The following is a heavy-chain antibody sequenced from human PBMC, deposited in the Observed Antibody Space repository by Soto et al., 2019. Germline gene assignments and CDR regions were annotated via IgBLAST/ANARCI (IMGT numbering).Heavy chain of an antibody. CDR3: AREDRYCSGGSCYGGDYYYYGMDV. D-gene: IGHD2-15*01. CDR2: MKPNSGNT. J-gene: IGHJ6*02. CDR1: GYTFISYD. V-gene: IGHV1-8*01. Sequence: QVQLVQSGAEVKKPGASVKVSCKASGYTFISYDINWVRQATGQGLEWMGWMKPNSGNTGYAQKFQGSVTMTRNTSISTAYMELSSLRSEDTAVYYCAREDRYCSGGSCYGGDYYYYGMDVWGQGTTVTVSS.